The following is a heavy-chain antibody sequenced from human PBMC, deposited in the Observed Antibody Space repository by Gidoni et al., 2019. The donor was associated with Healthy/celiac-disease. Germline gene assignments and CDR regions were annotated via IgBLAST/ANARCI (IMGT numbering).Heavy chain of an antibody. J-gene: IGHJ4*02. V-gene: IGHV4-59*01. CDR3: ARNYYDRSLNY. CDR2: IYYSGST. CDR1: GVSISSYY. Sequence: QVQLQESGPGLVKPSETLSLTCTVSGVSISSYYWSWIRQPPGKGLEWIGYIYYSGSTNYNPSLKSRVTISVDTSKNQFSLKLSSVTAADTAVYYCARNYYDRSLNYWGQGTLVTVSS. D-gene: IGHD3-22*01.